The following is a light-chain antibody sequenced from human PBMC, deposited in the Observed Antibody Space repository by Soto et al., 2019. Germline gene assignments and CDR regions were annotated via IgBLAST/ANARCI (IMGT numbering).Light chain of an antibody. CDR1: QSVSTS. CDR2: GAF. J-gene: IGKJ4*01. V-gene: IGKV3D-15*01. CDR3: QQCNNWPLLT. Sequence: VMTQSPATLSVSPGERATLSCRASQSVSTSLAWYQHKPGQAPRLLIFGAFARATGIPARFSGGGAGTAFTLTISRLQPEDFAVYYCQQCNNWPLLTFGGGTKLEIK.